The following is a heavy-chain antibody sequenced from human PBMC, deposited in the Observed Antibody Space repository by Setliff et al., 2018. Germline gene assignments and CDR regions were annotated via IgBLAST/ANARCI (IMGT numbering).Heavy chain of an antibody. V-gene: IGHV4-39*02. CDR3: ARVRSSLAVPGSADY. CDR1: GDSISRSTYY. J-gene: IGHJ4*02. CDR2: VDHSGNT. Sequence: SETLSLTCTVSGDSISRSTYYWGWIRQSPGKGLDWIGTVDHSGNTFYNPSLKSRVTISVDTSKNHFSLKLTSVSAADTAVYYCARVRSSLAVPGSADYWGQGTLVTVSS. D-gene: IGHD6-19*01.